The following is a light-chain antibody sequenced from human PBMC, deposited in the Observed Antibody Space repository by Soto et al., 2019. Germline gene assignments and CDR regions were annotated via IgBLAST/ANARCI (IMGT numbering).Light chain of an antibody. CDR2: TAS. J-gene: IGKJ1*01. V-gene: IGKV1-39*01. CDR3: QQSYSTPQT. Sequence: DIQMTQSPSSLSASVGDRVTITCRATESIANYLNWYQQKAGNAHKXLIYTASSLQSGVPSRFSGSGSGTDGTITISSLQPEDFETYYCQQSYSTPQTFGQGTKVDIK. CDR1: ESIANY.